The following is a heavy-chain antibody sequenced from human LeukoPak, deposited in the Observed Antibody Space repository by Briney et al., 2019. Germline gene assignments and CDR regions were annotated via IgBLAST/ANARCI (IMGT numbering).Heavy chain of an antibody. J-gene: IGHJ5*02. CDR2: ISSSGGST. Sequence: GGSLRLSCAASGFPFSSYDMNWVRQAPGRGLEWVSTISSSGGSTYYADTVKGRFTISRDNSKNTLYLQMNRLRAEDTAVYFCAKVVPASGSQSWGQGTLVTVSS. CDR1: GFPFSSYD. V-gene: IGHV3-23*01. CDR3: AKVVPASGSQS. D-gene: IGHD6-13*01.